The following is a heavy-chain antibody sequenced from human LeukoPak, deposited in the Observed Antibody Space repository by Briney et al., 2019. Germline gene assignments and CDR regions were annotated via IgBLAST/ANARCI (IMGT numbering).Heavy chain of an antibody. Sequence: GGSLRLSCAASGFTFSDYWMHWVRQAPGKGLVWVSRVNGDGRTTSYADSVKGRFTISRDNAKNTAYLQMNSLRVEDTAVYYCARVNGGTRFDPWGQGSLVTVSS. CDR1: GFTFSDYW. J-gene: IGHJ5*02. CDR3: ARVNGGTRFDP. CDR2: VNGDGRTT. D-gene: IGHD4-23*01. V-gene: IGHV3-74*01.